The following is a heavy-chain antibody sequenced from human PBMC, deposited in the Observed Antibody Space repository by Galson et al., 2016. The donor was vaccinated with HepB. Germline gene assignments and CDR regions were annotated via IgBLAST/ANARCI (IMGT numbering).Heavy chain of an antibody. V-gene: IGHV3-11*01. J-gene: IGHJ4*02. CDR2: ISGSGSST. CDR1: GITFSAYY. CDR3: SKDMAGTTTYYDFWSADY. Sequence: SLRLSCAASGITFSAYYMSWIRQAPGRGLEWISYISGSGSSTYYADSVKGRFTISRDNSKNTLYLQMNSLRAEDTAVYYCSKDMAGTTTYYDFWSADYWGQGSLVTVSS. D-gene: IGHD3-3*01.